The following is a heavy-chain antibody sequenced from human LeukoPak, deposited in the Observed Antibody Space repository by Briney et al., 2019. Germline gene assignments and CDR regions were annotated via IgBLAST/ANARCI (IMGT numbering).Heavy chain of an antibody. D-gene: IGHD3-3*01. CDR2: IKQDGSEK. J-gene: IGHJ4*02. CDR1: GFSLSSYS. Sequence: GGSLRLSCVASGFSLSSYSINWVRQAPGKGLEWVANIKQDGSEKYYVDSVKGRFTISRDNAKNSLYLQMNSLRAEDTAVYYCARRITIFGVAYDYWGQGTLVTVSS. CDR3: ARRITIFGVAYDY. V-gene: IGHV3-7*01.